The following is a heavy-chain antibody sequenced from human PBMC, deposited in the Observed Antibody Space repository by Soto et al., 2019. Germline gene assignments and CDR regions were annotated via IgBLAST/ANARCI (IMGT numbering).Heavy chain of an antibody. D-gene: IGHD3-3*01. V-gene: IGHV4-31*03. CDR1: GGSISSGGYY. CDR3: ARTVRFLEWLYFDY. Sequence: SETLSLTCTVSGGSISSGGYYWSRIRQHPGKGLEWIGYIYYSGSTYYNPSLKSRVTISVDTSKNQFSLKLSSVTAADTAVYYCARTVRFLEWLYFDYWGQGTLVTVSS. J-gene: IGHJ4*02. CDR2: IYYSGST.